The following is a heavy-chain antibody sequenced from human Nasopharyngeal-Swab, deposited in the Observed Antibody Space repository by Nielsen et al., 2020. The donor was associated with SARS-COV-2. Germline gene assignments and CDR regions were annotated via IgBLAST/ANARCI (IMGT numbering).Heavy chain of an antibody. Sequence: SETLSLPCAVYGGSFSGYYWSWIRQPPGKGLEWIGEINHSGSTNHNPSLKSRVTISVDTSKNQFSLKLSSVTAADTAVYYCARGRGEYSSSSVFFDYWGQGTLVTVSS. CDR2: INHSGST. V-gene: IGHV4-34*01. CDR3: ARGRGEYSSSSVFFDY. D-gene: IGHD6-6*01. J-gene: IGHJ4*02. CDR1: GGSFSGYY.